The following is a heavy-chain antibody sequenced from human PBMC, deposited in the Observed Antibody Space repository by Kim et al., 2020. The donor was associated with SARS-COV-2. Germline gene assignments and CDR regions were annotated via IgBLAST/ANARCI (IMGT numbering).Heavy chain of an antibody. D-gene: IGHD2-15*01. CDR2: IDHSGSA. CDR3: VRVAFGYRVSLVTYSFDV. CDR1: GESFSSYY. J-gene: IGHJ3*01. Sequence: SETLSLTCAVYGESFSSYYWTWIRQPPGKGLEWIGYIDHSGSANYNPSLESRVTISADKSNKQFSLKMNSVTAADTAVYYCVRVAFGYRVSLVTYSFDV. V-gene: IGHV4-34*01.